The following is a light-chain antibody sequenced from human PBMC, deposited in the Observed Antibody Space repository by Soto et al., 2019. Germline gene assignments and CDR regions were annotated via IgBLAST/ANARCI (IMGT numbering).Light chain of an antibody. CDR2: EGS. J-gene: IGLJ3*02. CDR3: CSYAGSSTWV. CDR1: SSDVGSYNF. V-gene: IGLV2-23*01. Sequence: QSALTQPASVSGSPGQSITISCTGSSSDVGSYNFVSWHQQHPGKAPKLMIYEGSKRPSGVSNRFSGSKSGNTASLTISGLQAEDEADYYCCSYAGSSTWVFGGGTKVIVL.